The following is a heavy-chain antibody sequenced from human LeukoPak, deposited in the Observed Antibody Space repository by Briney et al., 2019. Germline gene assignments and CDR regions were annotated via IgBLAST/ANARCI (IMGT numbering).Heavy chain of an antibody. CDR3: ARDGNYGGNSGDY. CDR1: GGSFSGYY. V-gene: IGHV4-34*01. D-gene: IGHD4-23*01. CDR2: INHSGST. Sequence: ASETLSLTCAVYGGSFSGYYWSWIRQPPGKGLEWIGEINHSGSTNYNPSLKSRVTISVDTSKNQFSLKLSSVTAADMAVYYCARDGNYGGNSGDYWGQGTLVTVSS. J-gene: IGHJ4*02.